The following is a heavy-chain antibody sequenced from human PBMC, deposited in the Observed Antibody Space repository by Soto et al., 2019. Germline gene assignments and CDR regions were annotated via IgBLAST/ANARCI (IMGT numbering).Heavy chain of an antibody. Sequence: QLQLQQSGSGLVKPSQTLSLTCTVSGASISSGPYSWSWLRQAPGKGLEWIGFIYHSGSTTYNPSLKNQVTISIDKSQDQFSLKLQSVTAADTGVYFCAQGGIREGLKHFSAWGQGTLVVVSS. V-gene: IGHV4-30-2*01. CDR2: IYHSGST. CDR3: AQGGIREGLKHFSA. D-gene: IGHD2-15*01. J-gene: IGHJ5*02. CDR1: GASISSGPYS.